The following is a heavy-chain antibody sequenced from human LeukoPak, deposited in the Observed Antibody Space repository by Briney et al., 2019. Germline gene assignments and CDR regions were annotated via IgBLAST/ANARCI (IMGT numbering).Heavy chain of an antibody. CDR2: INHSGST. V-gene: IGHV4-34*01. J-gene: IGHJ4*02. D-gene: IGHD6-6*01. CDR3: ASGWIAARLLY. CDR1: GGSISNYY. Sequence: SETLSLTYAVYGGSISNYYWSWIRQPPGKGLEWIGEINHSGSTNYNPSLKSRVTISVDTSKKQFSLKVRPVTAADTAVYYCASGWIAARLLYWGQGTLVTVSS.